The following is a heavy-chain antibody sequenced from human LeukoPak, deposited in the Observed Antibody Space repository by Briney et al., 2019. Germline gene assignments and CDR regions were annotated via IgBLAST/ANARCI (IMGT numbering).Heavy chain of an antibody. D-gene: IGHD6-19*01. Sequence: KPSETQSLTCTVSGGSISSSSYYWGWIRQPPGKGLEWIGSIYYSGSTYYNPSLKSRVTISVDTSKNQFSLKLSSVTAADTAVYYCASWQADYFDYWGQGTLVTVSS. CDR2: IYYSGST. J-gene: IGHJ4*02. CDR3: ASWQADYFDY. CDR1: GGSISSSSYY. V-gene: IGHV4-39*01.